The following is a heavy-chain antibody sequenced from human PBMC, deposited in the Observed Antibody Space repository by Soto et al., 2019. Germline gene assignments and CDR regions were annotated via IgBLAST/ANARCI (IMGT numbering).Heavy chain of an antibody. V-gene: IGHV1-69*06. D-gene: IGHD5-12*01. Sequence: QVQLVQSGAEVKKPGSSVKDSCKASGGTFSSYAISWVRQAPGQGLEWMGGIIPIFGTANYAQKFQGRVTITADKSTSTAYMELSSLRSEDTAVYYCARGGYDNDYYYYGMDVWGQGTTVTVSS. J-gene: IGHJ6*02. CDR1: GGTFSSYA. CDR3: ARGGYDNDYYYYGMDV. CDR2: IIPIFGTA.